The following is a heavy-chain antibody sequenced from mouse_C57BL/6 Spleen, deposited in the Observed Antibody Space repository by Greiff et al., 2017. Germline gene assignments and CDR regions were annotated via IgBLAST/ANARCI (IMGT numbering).Heavy chain of an antibody. D-gene: IGHD1-1*01. V-gene: IGHV1-19*01. Sequence: VQLQQSGPVLVKPGASVKMSCKASGYTFTDYYMNWVKQSHGKSLEWIGVINPYNGGTSYNQKFKGKATLTVDKSSSTAYMELNSLTSEDSAVYYCARSGITTVVYWYFDVWGTGTTVTVSS. J-gene: IGHJ1*03. CDR3: ARSGITTVVYWYFDV. CDR2: INPYNGGT. CDR1: GYTFTDYY.